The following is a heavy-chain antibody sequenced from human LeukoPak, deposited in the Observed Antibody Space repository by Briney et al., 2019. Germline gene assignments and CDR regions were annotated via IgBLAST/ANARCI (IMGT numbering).Heavy chain of an antibody. CDR1: GGSFSGYY. J-gene: IGHJ4*02. CDR2: INHSGST. Sequence: SETLSLTCAVYGGSFSGYYWSWIRQPPGKGLVWIGEINHSGSTNYNPSLKSRVTISVDTSKNQFSLKLSSVTAADTAVYYCARGKKGYYYDSSGYYYYPYYFDYWGQGTLVTVSS. V-gene: IGHV4-34*01. D-gene: IGHD3-22*01. CDR3: ARGKKGYYYDSSGYYYYPYYFDY.